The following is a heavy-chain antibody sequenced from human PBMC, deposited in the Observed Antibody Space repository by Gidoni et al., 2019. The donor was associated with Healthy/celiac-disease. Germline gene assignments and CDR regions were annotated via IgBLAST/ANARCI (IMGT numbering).Heavy chain of an antibody. J-gene: IGHJ4*02. CDR3: ARGNYYGSVAGEY. CDR2: ISSSSSYI. V-gene: IGHV3-21*01. D-gene: IGHD3-10*01. Sequence: EVQLVESGGGLVKPGGSLRLSCAASGFTFSSYSMNWVRQAPGKGLEWVSSISSSSSYIYYADSVKGRFTIFRDNAKNSLYLQMNSLRAEDTAVYYCARGNYYGSVAGEYWGQGTLVTVSS. CDR1: GFTFSSYS.